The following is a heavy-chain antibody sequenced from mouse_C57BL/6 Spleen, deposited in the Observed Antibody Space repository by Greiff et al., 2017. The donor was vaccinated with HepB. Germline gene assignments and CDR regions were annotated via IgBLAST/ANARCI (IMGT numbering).Heavy chain of an antibody. Sequence: QLQQPGAELVRPGTSVKLSCKASGYTFTSYWMHWVKQRPGQGLEWIGVIDPSDSYTNYNQKFKGKATLTVDTSSSTAYMQLSSLTSEDSAVYYCARGDYGSSYSYAMDYWGQGTSVTVSS. CDR1: GYTFTSYW. CDR3: ARGDYGSSYSYAMDY. D-gene: IGHD1-1*01. CDR2: IDPSDSYT. J-gene: IGHJ4*01. V-gene: IGHV1-59*01.